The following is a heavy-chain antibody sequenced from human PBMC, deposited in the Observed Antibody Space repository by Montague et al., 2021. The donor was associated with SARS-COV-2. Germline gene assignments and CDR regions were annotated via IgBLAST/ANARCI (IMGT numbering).Heavy chain of an antibody. D-gene: IGHD4-17*01. CDR3: AHSYGDYLFDY. J-gene: IGHJ4*02. Sequence: PALVKPTQTFTLICSFSGFSLDTRGAGVAWIRQPPGKALEWLGTIYWNDGKHYNSSLKGRLTITKDTSKNQVVLTMTNMDPVDTATYYCAHSYGDYLFDYWGQGTLVTVSS. V-gene: IGHV2-5*01. CDR2: IYWNDGK. CDR1: GFSLDTRGAG.